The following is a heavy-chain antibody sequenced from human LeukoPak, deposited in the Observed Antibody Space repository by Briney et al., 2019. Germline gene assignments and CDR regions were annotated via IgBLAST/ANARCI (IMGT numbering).Heavy chain of an antibody. V-gene: IGHV1-18*01. CDR1: GYTFTSYG. D-gene: IGHD3-16*02. CDR2: ISAYNGNT. Sequence: GASVNVSCKASGYTFTSYGISWGRQAPGQGLEWMGWISAYNGNTNYAQKLQGRVTMTTDTSTSTAYMELRSLRSDDTAVYYCATYYDYIWGSYRQPNTAFDYWGQGTLVTVSS. J-gene: IGHJ4*02. CDR3: ATYYDYIWGSYRQPNTAFDY.